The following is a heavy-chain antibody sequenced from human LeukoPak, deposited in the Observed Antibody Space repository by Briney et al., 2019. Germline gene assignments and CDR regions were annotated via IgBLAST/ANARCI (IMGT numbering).Heavy chain of an antibody. D-gene: IGHD2-15*01. CDR1: GFTFSSYS. Sequence: GGSLRLSCAASGFTFSSYSMSWVRQAPGKGLEWVSSISSSSSYIYYADSVKGRFTISRDNAKNSLYLQMNSLRAEDTAVYYCARLDVVAATDFDYWGQGTLVTVSS. J-gene: IGHJ4*02. V-gene: IGHV3-21*01. CDR2: ISSSSSYI. CDR3: ARLDVVAATDFDY.